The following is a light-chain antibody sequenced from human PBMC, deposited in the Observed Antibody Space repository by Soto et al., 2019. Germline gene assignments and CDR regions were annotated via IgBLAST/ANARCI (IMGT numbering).Light chain of an antibody. J-gene: IGLJ2*01. CDR1: SSDVGGYNY. V-gene: IGLV2-14*01. CDR2: DVS. CDR3: SSYTSSSTFVV. Sequence: QSVLTQPASVSGSPGQSITISCTGTSSDVGGYNYVSWYQQHPGKAPKLMIYDVSNRPSGVSNRFSGSKSGNTASLTISGLXAEDEADYYCSSYTSSSTFVVFGGGTKLTVL.